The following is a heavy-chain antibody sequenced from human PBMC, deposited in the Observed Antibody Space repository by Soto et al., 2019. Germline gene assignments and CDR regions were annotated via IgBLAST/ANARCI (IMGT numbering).Heavy chain of an antibody. CDR2: IYPGDSDP. D-gene: IGHD1-7*01. CDR1: GYSFTSYW. V-gene: IGHV5-51*01. J-gene: IGHJ6*02. Sequence: GESLKISCKGSGYSFTSYWIGWVRQMPGKGLEWMGIIYPGDSDPRYSPSFQGQVTISADKSISTAYLQCCSLKASDTAMYYCATWVLTGTTSDYYYGMDVWGQGTTVTVSS. CDR3: ATWVLTGTTSDYYYGMDV.